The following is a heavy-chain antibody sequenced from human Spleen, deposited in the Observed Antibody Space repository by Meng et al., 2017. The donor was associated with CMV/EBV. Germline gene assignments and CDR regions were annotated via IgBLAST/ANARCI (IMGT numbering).Heavy chain of an antibody. D-gene: IGHD3-10*01. V-gene: IGHV3-23*01. J-gene: IGHJ3*02. CDR2: ITGSGGST. Sequence: GESLKISCTASGFTFGDYAMSWVRQAPGKGLKWVSTITGSGGSTSYADSVEGRFTISRDNSEKMVHLQMNSLRVEDTAVYYCAKEVFRGAFSAFDIWGQGTMVTVSS. CDR1: GFTFGDYA. CDR3: AKEVFRGAFSAFDI.